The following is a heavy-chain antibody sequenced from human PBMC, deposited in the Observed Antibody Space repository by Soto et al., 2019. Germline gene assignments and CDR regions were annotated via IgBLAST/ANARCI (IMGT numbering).Heavy chain of an antibody. CDR1: GFTFSSYA. CDR2: ISGSGGST. V-gene: IGHV3-23*01. Sequence: GGSLRLSCAASGFTFSSYAMSWVRQAPGKGLEWVSAISGSGGSTYYADSVKGRFTISRDNSKNTLYLQMNSLRAEDTAVYYCAKNRLRLWLVQVNYYYYYGMDVWGQGTTVTVSS. J-gene: IGHJ6*02. D-gene: IGHD6-19*01. CDR3: AKNRLRLWLVQVNYYYYYGMDV.